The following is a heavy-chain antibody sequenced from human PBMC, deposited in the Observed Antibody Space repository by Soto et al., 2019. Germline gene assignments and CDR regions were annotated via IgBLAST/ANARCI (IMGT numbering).Heavy chain of an antibody. CDR3: ARHSLALRKNNWFDP. J-gene: IGHJ5*02. CDR2: IFYLGSS. Sequence: SETLSLTCTVSGDSIISSDFYWGWVRQPPWKGLEWIGSIFYLGSSYYNPSLKSRVTMSVDTSKSQFSLRLRSVTAADTALYFCARHSLALRKNNWFDPWGQGXMVTVYS. CDR1: GDSIISSDFY. D-gene: IGHD3-3*02. V-gene: IGHV4-39*01.